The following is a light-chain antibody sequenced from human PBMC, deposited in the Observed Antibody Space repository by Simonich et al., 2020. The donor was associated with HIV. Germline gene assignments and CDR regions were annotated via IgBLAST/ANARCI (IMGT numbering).Light chain of an antibody. CDR2: DAS. CDR3: QQRSDSYT. V-gene: IGKV3D-20*02. CDR1: QSVSSSY. Sequence: EIVLTQSPGTLSLSPGERATLSCRASQSVSSSYLAWYQQKPGLAPRLLIYDASSRATGIPDRFSGSGSGTDLTLTISRLEPEDFAVYYCQQRSDSYTFGQGTKLEIK. J-gene: IGKJ2*01.